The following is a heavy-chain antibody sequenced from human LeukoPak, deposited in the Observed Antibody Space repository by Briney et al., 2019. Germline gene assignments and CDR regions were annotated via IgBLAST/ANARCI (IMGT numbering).Heavy chain of an antibody. D-gene: IGHD1-7*01. Sequence: GGSLRLSCAAYGFTFSNYWMSWVRQAPGKGLEWVANMKQDGSEKYYVDSVKGRFTISRDNAKNSLYLQMNSLRAEDTAVYYCARDDDWNYEEYWGQGTLVTVSS. CDR1: GFTFSNYW. J-gene: IGHJ4*02. CDR3: ARDDDWNYEEY. V-gene: IGHV3-7*01. CDR2: MKQDGSEK.